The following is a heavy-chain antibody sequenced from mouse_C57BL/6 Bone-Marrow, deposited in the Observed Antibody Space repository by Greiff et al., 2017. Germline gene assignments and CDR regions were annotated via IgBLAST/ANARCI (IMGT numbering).Heavy chain of an antibody. Sequence: VQVVESGPELVKPGASVKISCKASGYAFSSSWMNWVKQRPGKGLEWIGRIYPGDGDTNYNGKFKGKATLTADKSSSTAYMQLSSLTSEDSAVYFCARPYYGSRYYFDYWGQGTTLTVSS. J-gene: IGHJ2*01. V-gene: IGHV1-82*01. CDR2: IYPGDGDT. CDR1: GYAFSSSW. CDR3: ARPYYGSRYYFDY. D-gene: IGHD1-1*01.